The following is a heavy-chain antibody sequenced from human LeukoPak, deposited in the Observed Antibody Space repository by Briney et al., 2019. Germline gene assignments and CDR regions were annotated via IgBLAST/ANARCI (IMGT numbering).Heavy chain of an antibody. J-gene: IGHJ5*02. V-gene: IGHV3-21*01. CDR1: GLTFSSYS. D-gene: IGHD6-13*01. CDR2: ISSSSSYI. Sequence: RGSLRLSCAVSGLTFSSYSMSWVRPAPGKGLEWVSGISSSSSYIYYADSVKGRFTISRDNAKNSLYLQMNRLRAEDTAVYYCARDARAAGIRLDWFDPWGQGTLVTVSS. CDR3: ARDARAAGIRLDWFDP.